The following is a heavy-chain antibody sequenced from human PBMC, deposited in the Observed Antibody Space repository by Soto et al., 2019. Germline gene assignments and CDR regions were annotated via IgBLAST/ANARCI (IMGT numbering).Heavy chain of an antibody. CDR3: ARDLSGYGYDY. J-gene: IGHJ4*02. CDR2: ISYDGSIK. V-gene: IGHV3-30*04. Sequence: QVQLVESGGGVVQPGRSLKLSCADSGFTFSSYARHRVRQAPGKGLEWVAIISYDGSIKYYADSVKGRFTISRDNSKNTLYLQMNSLRAEDTAVYYCARDLSGYGYDYWGQGTLVTVSS. CDR1: GFTFSSYA. D-gene: IGHD5-18*01.